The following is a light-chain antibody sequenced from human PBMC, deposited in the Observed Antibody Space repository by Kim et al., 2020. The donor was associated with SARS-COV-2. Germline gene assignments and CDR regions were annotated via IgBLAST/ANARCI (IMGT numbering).Light chain of an antibody. Sequence: MSPGKRATLSFRASQSVSSYLAWYKQKPGQAPRLLIYDASNRATGIPARFSGSGSGTDFTLTITSLEPEDFAVYYCQQRSDWPPTFGQGTKVDIK. V-gene: IGKV3-11*01. CDR3: QQRSDWPPT. CDR1: QSVSSY. J-gene: IGKJ1*01. CDR2: DAS.